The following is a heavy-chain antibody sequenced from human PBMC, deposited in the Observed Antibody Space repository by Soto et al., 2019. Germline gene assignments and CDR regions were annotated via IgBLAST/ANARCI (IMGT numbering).Heavy chain of an antibody. CDR3: ARMSTVWGEPANFGY. Sequence: QLVQSGAEVKKPGSSVKVSCKASGGIFSSFAISWVRQAPGQGLEWMGEIIPIFGTTSYAQKFQGRVAITADESTSTAYMELSSLKSEDTAVYYCARMSTVWGEPANFGYWGQGTLVTVSS. CDR1: GGIFSSFA. V-gene: IGHV1-69*12. J-gene: IGHJ4*02. D-gene: IGHD4-17*01. CDR2: IIPIFGTT.